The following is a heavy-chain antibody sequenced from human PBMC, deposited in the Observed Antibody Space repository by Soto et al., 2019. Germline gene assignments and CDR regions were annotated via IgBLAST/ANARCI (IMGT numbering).Heavy chain of an antibody. CDR3: ARVRGGYTFWSGYLGGYGMDV. Sequence: SETLSLTCSVSDGSISSSSCHWGWIRQPPGKGLEWIGSIYYSGSTFYNPSLKSRVTISVDTSKNQFSLKLSSVTAADTAVYYCARVRGGYTFWSGYLGGYGMDVWGRGTTVT. CDR2: IYYSGST. V-gene: IGHV4-39*01. J-gene: IGHJ6*02. D-gene: IGHD3-3*01. CDR1: DGSISSSSCH.